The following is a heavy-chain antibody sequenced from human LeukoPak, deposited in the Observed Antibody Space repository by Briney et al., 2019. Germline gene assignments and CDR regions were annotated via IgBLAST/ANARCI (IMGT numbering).Heavy chain of an antibody. CDR1: GFTFSTYW. V-gene: IGHV3-7*04. D-gene: IGHD1/OR15-1a*01. J-gene: IGHJ4*02. Sequence: GGSLRLSCAASGFTFSTYWMSWVRQAPGKGLEWVANIKQDGSEKYYVDSVKGRFTISIDNAKNSLDLQLNSLTAEDTAVYYCARGRTRTLDYWGQGTLVTVSS. CDR3: ARGRTRTLDY. CDR2: IKQDGSEK.